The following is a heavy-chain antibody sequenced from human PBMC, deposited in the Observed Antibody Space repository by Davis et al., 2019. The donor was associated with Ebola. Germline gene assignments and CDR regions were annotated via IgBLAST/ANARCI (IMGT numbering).Heavy chain of an antibody. CDR1: GFTFSSYS. J-gene: IGHJ4*02. CDR2: ISGSGGST. D-gene: IGHD1-1*01. V-gene: IGHV3-21*01. CDR3: ARDYPHDHA. Sequence: GESLKISCAASGFTFSSYSMNWVRQAPGKGLEWVSAISGSGGSTYYADSVKGRFTISRDNAKNSLYLQMNSLRAEDTAVYYCARDYPHDHAWGQGTLVTVSS.